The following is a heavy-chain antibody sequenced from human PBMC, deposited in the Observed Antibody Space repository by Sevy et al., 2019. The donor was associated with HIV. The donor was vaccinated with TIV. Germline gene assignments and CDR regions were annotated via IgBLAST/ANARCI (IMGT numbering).Heavy chain of an antibody. Sequence: GESLKISCQASGYKFSNYRIAWVRQMPGKGLEWMGKIDPSDSHTSYSPSFQGHVTISADKSVSTVYLQWSSLKASDTATYYCAKNKDIVTVIAASSYGLDVWGQGTTVTVSS. CDR2: IDPSDSHT. CDR3: AKNKDIVTVIAASSYGLDV. D-gene: IGHD2-15*01. J-gene: IGHJ6*02. CDR1: GYKFSNYR. V-gene: IGHV5-10-1*01.